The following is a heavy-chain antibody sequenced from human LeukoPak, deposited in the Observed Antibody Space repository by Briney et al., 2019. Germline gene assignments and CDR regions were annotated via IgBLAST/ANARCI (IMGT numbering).Heavy chain of an antibody. V-gene: IGHV4-38-2*01. J-gene: IGHJ3*01. CDR1: GDSITSGHY. D-gene: IGHD3-3*01. Sequence: SETLSPTCAVSGDSITSGHYWGWIRQPPGKGLEWIGSIYHSGKTYYNPSLKSGVTISVDTSKNQFSLKLTSVTAADTAVYYCARMRWYYDFWSGYLDGFDVWGQGTMVTVSS. CDR2: IYHSGKT. CDR3: ARMRWYYDFWSGYLDGFDV.